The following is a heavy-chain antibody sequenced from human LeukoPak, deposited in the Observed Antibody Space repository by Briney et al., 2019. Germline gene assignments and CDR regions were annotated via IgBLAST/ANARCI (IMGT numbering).Heavy chain of an antibody. CDR3: ARGPRRWLQPSPLDY. CDR2: IYYSGST. CDR1: GVSISTYH. J-gene: IGHJ4*02. D-gene: IGHD5-24*01. V-gene: IGHV4-59*01. Sequence: PSETLSLTCTVSGVSISTYHWTWIRQPPGKGLEWIGYIYYSGSTNYNPSLKSRLTMSVDTSKNQFSLKLSSVTAADTAVYYCARGPRRWLQPSPLDYWGQGTLVTVSS.